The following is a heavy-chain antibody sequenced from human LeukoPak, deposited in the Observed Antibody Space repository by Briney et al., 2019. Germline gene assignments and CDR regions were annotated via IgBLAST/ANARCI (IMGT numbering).Heavy chain of an antibody. CDR3: ASTYSSSSPNYYGMDV. J-gene: IGHJ6*02. CDR1: GYSFTSYW. CDR2: IYPGDSDS. V-gene: IGHV5-51*01. Sequence: GESLKISCKGSGYSFTSYWIGWVRQMPGKGLEWMGIIYPGDSDSRYSPSFQGQVTISADKSISTAYLQWSSLKASDTAMYYCASTYSSSSPNYYGMDVWGQGTTVTVSS. D-gene: IGHD6-13*01.